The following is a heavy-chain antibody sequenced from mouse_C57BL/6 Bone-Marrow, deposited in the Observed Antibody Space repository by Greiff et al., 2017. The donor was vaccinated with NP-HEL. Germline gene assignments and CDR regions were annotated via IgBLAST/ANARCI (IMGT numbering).Heavy chain of an antibody. J-gene: IGHJ1*03. V-gene: IGHV14-4*01. D-gene: IGHD1-1*01. CDR3: TTTHYYGSSPYWYVDV. CDR1: GFNIKDDY. CDR2: IDPENGDT. Sequence: VQLQQSGAELVRPGASVKLSCTASGFNIKDDYMHWVKQRPEQGLEWIGWIDPENGDTEYASKFQGKATITADTSSNTAYLQLSSLTSEDTAVYYCTTTHYYGSSPYWYVDVWGTGTTVTVSS.